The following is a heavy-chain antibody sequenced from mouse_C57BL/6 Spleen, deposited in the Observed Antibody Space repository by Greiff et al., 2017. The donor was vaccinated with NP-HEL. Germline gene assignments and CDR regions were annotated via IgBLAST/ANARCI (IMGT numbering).Heavy chain of an antibody. Sequence: VQLHQSGAELVRPGTSVKVSCKASGYAFTNYLIEWVKQRPGQGLEWIGVINPGSGGTNYNEKFKGKATLTADKSSSTAYMQLSSLTSEDSAVYFCARCQVYDYDVYYYAMDYWGQGTSVTVSS. CDR3: ARCQVYDYDVYYYAMDY. D-gene: IGHD2-4*01. CDR2: INPGSGGT. V-gene: IGHV1-54*01. J-gene: IGHJ4*01. CDR1: GYAFTNYL.